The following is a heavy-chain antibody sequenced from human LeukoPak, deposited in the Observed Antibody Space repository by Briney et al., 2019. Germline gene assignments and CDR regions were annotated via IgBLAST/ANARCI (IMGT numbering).Heavy chain of an antibody. J-gene: IGHJ4*02. D-gene: IGHD5-18*01. V-gene: IGHV3-7*01. CDR2: IKKDGSEK. CDR1: GFTFSSYW. CDR3: ARHLSGVTGYTYGRGIDY. Sequence: PGGSLRLSCAASGFTFSSYWMYWVRQAPGKGLEWVANIKKDGSEKYYVDSVKGRFTISRDNAKTSLYLQMISLRAEDTAVYYCARHLSGVTGYTYGRGIDYWGQGTLVTVSS.